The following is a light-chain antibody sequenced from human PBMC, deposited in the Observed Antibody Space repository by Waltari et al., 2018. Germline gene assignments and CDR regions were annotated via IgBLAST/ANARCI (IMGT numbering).Light chain of an antibody. V-gene: IGKV1-NL1*01. J-gene: IGKJ4*01. CDR2: SAS. CDR1: QDTANS. CDR3: QQYYNTPKT. Sequence: DIQMTQSPSSLSASVGQRVTITCRASQDTANSVAWYQQRPGKAPRLLLHSASTLQSGVPSRFTGSGYGTDFTLAISDLHPEDFATYYCQQYYNTPKTFGGGTEVEIK.